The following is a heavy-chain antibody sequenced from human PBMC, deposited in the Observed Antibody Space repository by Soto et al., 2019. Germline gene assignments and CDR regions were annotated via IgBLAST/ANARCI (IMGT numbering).Heavy chain of an antibody. D-gene: IGHD3-16*01. J-gene: IGHJ3*02. CDR1: GFTFSSYS. Sequence: PGGSLRLSCAASGFTFSSYSMNWVRQAPGKGLEWVSSISSSSSYIYYADSVKGRFTISRDNAKNSLYLQMNSLRAEDTAVYYCASPGSYVRGPQPDAFDIWGQGTMVTVSS. CDR3: ASPGSYVRGPQPDAFDI. V-gene: IGHV3-21*01. CDR2: ISSSSSYI.